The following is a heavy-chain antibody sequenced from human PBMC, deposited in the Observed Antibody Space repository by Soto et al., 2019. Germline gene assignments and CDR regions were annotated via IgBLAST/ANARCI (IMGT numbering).Heavy chain of an antibody. CDR1: GGSISSSNW. Sequence: QVQLQESGPGLVKPSGTLSLTCAVSGGSISSSNWWSWVSQPPGKGLEWIGEIYHSGTTNYNPSLKRRVTISVDKSKNKFSLRRSSVTAADTAVYYGVSVRGGYYYAMDVWGQGTTVTVSS. J-gene: IGHJ6*02. CDR3: VSVRGGYYYAMDV. V-gene: IGHV4-4*02. CDR2: IYHSGTT. D-gene: IGHD3-10*02.